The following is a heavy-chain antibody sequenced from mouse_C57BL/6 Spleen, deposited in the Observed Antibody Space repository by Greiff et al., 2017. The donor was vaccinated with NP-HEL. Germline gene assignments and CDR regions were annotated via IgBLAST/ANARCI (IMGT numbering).Heavy chain of an antibody. CDR1: GYAFSSSW. J-gene: IGHJ3*01. CDR3: ARERRYGSSYVGIAY. CDR2: IYPGDGDT. V-gene: IGHV1-82*01. D-gene: IGHD1-1*01. Sequence: VKLLESGPELVKPGASVKISCKASGYAFSSSWMNWVKQRPGKGLEWIGRIYPGDGDTNYNGKFKGKATLTADKSSSTAYMQLSSLTSEDSAVYFCARERRYGSSYVGIAYWGQGTLVTVSA.